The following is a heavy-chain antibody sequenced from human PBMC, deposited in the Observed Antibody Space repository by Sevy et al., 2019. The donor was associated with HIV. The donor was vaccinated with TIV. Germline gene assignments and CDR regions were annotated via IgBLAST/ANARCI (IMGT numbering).Heavy chain of an antibody. Sequence: GGSLRLSCAASGFAFSSHAMNWVRQAPGKGLEWVAVISYEGTETFYAASVEGRFTISRDNSKSMLSLQINSLRPEDTAVYYCARDGGYSIKWYPLYWGHGTLVTVSS. CDR1: GFAFSSHA. D-gene: IGHD6-13*01. CDR3: ARDGGYSIKWYPLY. CDR2: ISYEGTET. J-gene: IGHJ4*01. V-gene: IGHV3-30-3*01.